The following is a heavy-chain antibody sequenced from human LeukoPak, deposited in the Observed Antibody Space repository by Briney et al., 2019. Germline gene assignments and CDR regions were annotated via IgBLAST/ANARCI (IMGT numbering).Heavy chain of an antibody. Sequence: SETLSLTCTVSGGSISSYYWSWIRQPPGKGLEWIGYIYYSGSTNYNPSLKSRVTISVDTSKNQFSLKLSSVTAADTAVYYCARGRIPCSSTSCDPNLWFDPWGQGTLVTVSS. CDR1: GGSISSYY. CDR2: IYYSGST. J-gene: IGHJ5*02. D-gene: IGHD2-2*01. V-gene: IGHV4-59*01. CDR3: ARGRIPCSSTSCDPNLWFDP.